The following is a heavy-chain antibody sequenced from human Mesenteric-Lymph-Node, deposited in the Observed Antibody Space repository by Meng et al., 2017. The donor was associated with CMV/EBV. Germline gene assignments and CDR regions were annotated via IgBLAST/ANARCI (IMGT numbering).Heavy chain of an antibody. V-gene: IGHV4-34*01. CDR3: ARGRSYYGSGHYFNY. D-gene: IGHD3-10*01. CDR1: GGYFSGYC. Sequence: YGGYFSGYCWSWIRQPPGKGLEWIREINHSGSTNSNPSLWSRVTMSVDTSKNHVSLKLTSATAADTAVYYCARGRSYYGSGHYFNYWGQGILVTVSS. CDR2: INHSGST. J-gene: IGHJ4*02.